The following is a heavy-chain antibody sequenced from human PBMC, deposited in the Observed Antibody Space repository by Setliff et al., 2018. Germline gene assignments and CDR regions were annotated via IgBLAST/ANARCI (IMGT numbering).Heavy chain of an antibody. CDR1: GYTFTGYH. J-gene: IGHJ6*03. CDR3: ARDPFLVQQFPYYMNV. Sequence: ASVKVSCKTSGYTFTGYHLHWVRQAPGQGLEWMGWIDPKSGATRYAQKFLGRVTLTRDTSITTAYMEVSILTSDDTAVYYCARDPFLVQQFPYYMNVWGKGTTVTVSS. CDR2: IDPKSGAT. D-gene: IGHD6-13*01. V-gene: IGHV1-2*02.